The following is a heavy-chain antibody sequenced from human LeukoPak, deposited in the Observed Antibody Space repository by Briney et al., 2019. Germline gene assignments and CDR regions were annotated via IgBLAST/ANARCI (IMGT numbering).Heavy chain of an antibody. V-gene: IGHV3-23*01. CDR3: AGRDGYNYRAPPDY. J-gene: IGHJ4*02. D-gene: IGHD5-24*01. CDR1: GFTFSSYA. Sequence: GGSLRLSCAASGFTFSSYAMSWVRQAPGKGLEWVSAISGSGGSTYYADSVKGRFTISRDNSKNTLYLQMNSLRAEDTAVYYCAGRDGYNYRAPPDYWGQGTLVTVSS. CDR2: ISGSGGST.